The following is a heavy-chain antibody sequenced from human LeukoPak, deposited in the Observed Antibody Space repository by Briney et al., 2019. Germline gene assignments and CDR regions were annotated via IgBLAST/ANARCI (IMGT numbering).Heavy chain of an antibody. V-gene: IGHV3-11*04. J-gene: IGHJ6*03. D-gene: IGHD5-12*01. CDR2: ISSSGSTI. CDR3: AKGRGYGPQYSYNYMDV. CDR1: GFTFSDYY. Sequence: PGGSLRLSCAASGFTFSDYYMSWIRQAPGKGLEWVSYISSSGSTIYYADSVKGRFTISRDNSKNTLYLHVNSLRPEDTAVYYCAKGRGYGPQYSYNYMDVWAKGPRFTFPS.